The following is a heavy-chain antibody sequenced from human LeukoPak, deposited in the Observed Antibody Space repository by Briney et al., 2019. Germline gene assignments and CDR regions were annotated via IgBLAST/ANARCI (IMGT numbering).Heavy chain of an antibody. CDR1: GITLSHYG. CDR2: ISGRGCPT. V-gene: IGHV3-23*01. Sequence: PGGSLRLSCAVSGITLSHYGMSWLRQAPGKGLVWLADISGRGCPTNYADSVKGRFTIHRDNGKNTLYLQMNSLRAEDTAVYFCAKRGVVIRVILVGFHKEAYYFDSWGQGALVTVSS. CDR3: AKRGVVIRVILVGFHKEAYYFDS. J-gene: IGHJ4*02. D-gene: IGHD3-10*01.